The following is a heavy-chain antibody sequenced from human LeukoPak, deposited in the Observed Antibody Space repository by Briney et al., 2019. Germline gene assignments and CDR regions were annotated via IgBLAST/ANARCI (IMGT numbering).Heavy chain of an antibody. D-gene: IGHD4-17*01. CDR2: INSDGSST. CDR3: AKGEATVNPPDY. V-gene: IGHV3-74*01. J-gene: IGHJ4*02. Sequence: GGSLRLSCAASGFTLSSYWMHWVRQAPGKGLVWVSRINSDGSSTSYADSVKGRFTISRDNAKNTLYLQMNSLRAEDTAMYYCAKGEATVNPPDYWGQGTLVTVSS. CDR1: GFTLSSYW.